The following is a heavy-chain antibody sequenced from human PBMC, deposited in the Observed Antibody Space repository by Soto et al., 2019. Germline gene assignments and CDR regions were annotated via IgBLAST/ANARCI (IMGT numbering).Heavy chain of an antibody. D-gene: IGHD3-22*01. CDR1: GFTFRNYG. Sequence: GGSLRLSCAASGFTFRNYGMNWVRQAPGKGLEWVSYIGIGSSTKYCADSVKGRFTISRDNAKNSLYLQMNSLRAEDTAVYYCARDQLYYNDISGRPLNAFDVWGQGTMVTVSS. J-gene: IGHJ3*01. V-gene: IGHV3-48*01. CDR3: ARDQLYYNDISGRPLNAFDV. CDR2: IGIGSSTK.